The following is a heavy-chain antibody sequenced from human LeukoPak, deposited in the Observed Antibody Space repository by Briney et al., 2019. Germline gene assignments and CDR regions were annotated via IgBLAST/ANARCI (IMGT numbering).Heavy chain of an antibody. V-gene: IGHV3-7*01. Sequence: RGSLSLSCAASGFTFSNYWMSWVRQAPGKGLEWVANIKEDGSEKYYVDSVKGRFTISRDNARNSLYLKINGLRAGDRAVYYCACGRQLGYWGQGTLVTVSS. D-gene: IGHD6-13*01. CDR1: GFTFSNYW. CDR2: IKEDGSEK. CDR3: ACGRQLGY. J-gene: IGHJ4*02.